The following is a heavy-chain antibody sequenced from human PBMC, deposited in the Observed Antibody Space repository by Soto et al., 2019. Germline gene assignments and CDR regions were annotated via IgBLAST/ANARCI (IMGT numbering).Heavy chain of an antibody. J-gene: IGHJ6*02. CDR3: ARDSAYSSSSDYYYGMDV. CDR1: GYTFTGYY. Sequence: ASVKVSCKASGYTFTGYYMHWVRQAPGQGLEWMGWINPNSGGTNYAQKFQGWVTMTRDTSISTAYMELSRLRSDDTAVYYCARDSAYSSSSDYYYGMDVWGQGTTVTV. CDR2: INPNSGGT. V-gene: IGHV1-2*04. D-gene: IGHD6-6*01.